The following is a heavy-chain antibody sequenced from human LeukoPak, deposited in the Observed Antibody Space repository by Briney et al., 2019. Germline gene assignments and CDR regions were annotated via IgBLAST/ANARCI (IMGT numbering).Heavy chain of an antibody. Sequence: GGSLRLSCAASGFTFSSYSMNWVRQAPGKGLEWVSSISSSSSYIYYADSVKGRFTISRDNAKNSLYLQMNSLRAEDTAVYYCARARRGSGISYFAYWGQGTRVTVPS. D-gene: IGHD3-10*01. CDR2: ISSSSSYI. CDR1: GFTFSSYS. J-gene: IGHJ4*02. V-gene: IGHV3-21*01. CDR3: ARARRGSGISYFAY.